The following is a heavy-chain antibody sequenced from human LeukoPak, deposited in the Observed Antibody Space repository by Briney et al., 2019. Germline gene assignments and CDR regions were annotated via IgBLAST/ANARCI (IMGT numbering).Heavy chain of an antibody. CDR2: LYRGDNT. CDR1: GFTFSSYG. CDR3: ARGGQWLDY. Sequence: GGSLRLSCAASGFTFSSYGMHWVRQAPGKGLEWVSVLYRGDNTYYADSVKGRFIISRDNWKNTLYLQMNSLRAEDTAVYYCARGGQWLDYWGQGTLVTVSS. J-gene: IGHJ4*02. V-gene: IGHV3-53*01. D-gene: IGHD6-19*01.